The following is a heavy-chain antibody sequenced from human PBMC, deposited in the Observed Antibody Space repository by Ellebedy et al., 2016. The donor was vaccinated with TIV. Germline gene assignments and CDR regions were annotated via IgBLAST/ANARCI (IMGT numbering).Heavy chain of an antibody. Sequence: AASVKVSCKASGYTFTSYGISWVRQAPGQGLEWMGWISAYNGNTNYAQKLQGRVTMTTDTSTSTAYMELRSLRSEDTAVYYCARTGGVTTPSGVDYWGQGTLLIVSS. J-gene: IGHJ4*02. CDR3: ARTGGVTTPSGVDY. D-gene: IGHD4-17*01. V-gene: IGHV1-18*04. CDR2: ISAYNGNT. CDR1: GYTFTSYG.